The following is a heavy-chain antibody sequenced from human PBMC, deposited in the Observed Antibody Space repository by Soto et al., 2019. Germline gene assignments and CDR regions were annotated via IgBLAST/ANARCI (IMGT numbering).Heavy chain of an antibody. V-gene: IGHV5-51*01. CDR1: GYNFAGYW. J-gene: IGHJ3*02. D-gene: IGHD4-17*01. CDR2: VYPRDSDS. CDR3: TRHMKSTMTTYGFDI. Sequence: VESLTISCKVSGYNFAGYWIGWVRQLPGKGLEWMGIVYPRDSDSRYSPSFRGQVTFSVDKSVSTAYLQWSSLKASDTAIYYCTRHMKSTMTTYGFDIWGQGTKVTVSS.